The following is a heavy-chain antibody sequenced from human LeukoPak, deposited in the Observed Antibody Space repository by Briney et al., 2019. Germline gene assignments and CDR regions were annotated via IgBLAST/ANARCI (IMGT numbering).Heavy chain of an antibody. CDR1: GFTFSTSW. CDR2: INTDGSIS. V-gene: IGHV3-74*01. D-gene: IGHD3-22*01. Sequence: GGSLRLFCAASGFTFSTSWMHWVRQTPGKGLVWVSVINTDGSISVYADSVKGRFTISRDNAKNTLYLQMNSLRPEDTATYYCVRGSTGYLIDYWGQGTLVTVSS. J-gene: IGHJ4*02. CDR3: VRGSTGYLIDY.